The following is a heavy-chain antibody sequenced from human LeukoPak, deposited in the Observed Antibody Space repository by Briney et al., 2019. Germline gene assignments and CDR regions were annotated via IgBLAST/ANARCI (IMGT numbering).Heavy chain of an antibody. V-gene: IGHV4-34*01. CDR2: INHSGST. Sequence: SETLSLTCAVYGGSFSGYYWSWIRQPPGKGLEWIGEINHSGSTNYNPSLKSRVTISVDTSKNQFSLKLTSVTAADTAVYYCRRGVRASFDPWGQGTLVTVS. CDR1: GGSFSGYY. D-gene: IGHD6-6*01. J-gene: IGHJ5*02. CDR3: RRGVRASFDP.